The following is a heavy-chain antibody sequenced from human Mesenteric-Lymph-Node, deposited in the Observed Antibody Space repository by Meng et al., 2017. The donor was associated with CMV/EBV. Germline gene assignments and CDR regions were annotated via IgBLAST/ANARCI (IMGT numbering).Heavy chain of an antibody. V-gene: IGHV1-69*02. CDR2: IIPILGIA. CDR3: ARGVPFEKFNYGLDV. D-gene: IGHD3-10*01. Sequence: SVKVSCKASGGTFSSYTISWVRQAPGQGLEWMGRIIPILGIATYAQKFQGRVTITADKSTNTAYMDLSSLRSEDTAVYFCARGVPFEKFNYGLDVWGQGTTVTVSS. J-gene: IGHJ6*02. CDR1: GGTFSSYT.